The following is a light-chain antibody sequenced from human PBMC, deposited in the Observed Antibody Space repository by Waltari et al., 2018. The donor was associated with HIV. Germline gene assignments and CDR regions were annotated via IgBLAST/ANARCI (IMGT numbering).Light chain of an antibody. Sequence: EILMTQSPATLSVSPGERPTLSCRASQSVNSNLAWYQQKPGHTPRILIYGTSTRATDIPARFSGSGSGTEFTLTISSLQSEDFAVYYCHHYNNWRETFGQGTKVEIK. V-gene: IGKV3-15*01. J-gene: IGKJ1*01. CDR3: HHYNNWRET. CDR2: GTS. CDR1: QSVNSN.